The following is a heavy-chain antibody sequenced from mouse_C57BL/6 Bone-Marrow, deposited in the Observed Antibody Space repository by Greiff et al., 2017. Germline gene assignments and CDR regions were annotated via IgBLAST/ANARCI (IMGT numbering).Heavy chain of an antibody. CDR2: IYPGSGST. CDR3: ARHYSNYGFAY. D-gene: IGHD2-5*01. Sequence: QVQLKQPGAELVKPGASVKMSCKASGYTFTSYWITWVKQRPGQGLEWIGDIYPGSGSTNYNEKFQSKATLTVDTSSSTAYMQLSSLTSEDSAVYYCARHYSNYGFAYWGQGTLVTVSA. J-gene: IGHJ3*01. V-gene: IGHV1-55*01. CDR1: GYTFTSYW.